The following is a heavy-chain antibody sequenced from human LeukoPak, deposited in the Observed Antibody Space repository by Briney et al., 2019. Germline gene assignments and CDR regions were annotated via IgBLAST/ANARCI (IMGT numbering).Heavy chain of an antibody. CDR1: GFTFSSYS. D-gene: IGHD2-2*01. CDR2: ISSSSSYI. Sequence: PGGSLRLSCAASGFTFSSYSMNWVRQAPGKGLEWVSSISSSSSYIYYADSVKGRFTISRDNAKNSLYLQMNSLRAEDTAVYYCAREDDIVVVPYYMDVWGKGTTVAVSS. CDR3: AREDDIVVVPYYMDV. J-gene: IGHJ6*03. V-gene: IGHV3-21*01.